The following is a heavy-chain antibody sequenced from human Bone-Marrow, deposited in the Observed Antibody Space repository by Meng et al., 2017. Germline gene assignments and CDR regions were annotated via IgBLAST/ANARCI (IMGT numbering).Heavy chain of an antibody. D-gene: IGHD7-27*01. V-gene: IGHV3-48*03. CDR3: ARVYLGKYFDY. J-gene: IGHJ4*02. CDR1: GFTFSSYE. Sequence: GGSLRLSCAASGFTFSSYEMNWVRQAPGKGLEWVSYISSSGSTICYADSVKGRFTISRDNAKNSLYLQMNSLRAEDTAVYYCARVYLGKYFDYWGQGTLVTVSS. CDR2: ISSSGSTI.